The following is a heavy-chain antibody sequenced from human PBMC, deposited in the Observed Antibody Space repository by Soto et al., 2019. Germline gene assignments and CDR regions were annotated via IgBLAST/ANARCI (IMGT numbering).Heavy chain of an antibody. J-gene: IGHJ4*02. Sequence: QVQLVQSGAEVKKPGASVKVSCKASGYTFTTYGISWVRQAPGQGLEWMGWINAYNGNTNYAQKLQGRVTMTTDTSARTAYKELRSLRSDDTAVYYCARYAVAGTYFDDMGEGTLVTVSS. CDR3: ARYAVAGTYFDD. CDR2: INAYNGNT. CDR1: GYTFTTYG. V-gene: IGHV1-18*01. D-gene: IGHD6-19*01.